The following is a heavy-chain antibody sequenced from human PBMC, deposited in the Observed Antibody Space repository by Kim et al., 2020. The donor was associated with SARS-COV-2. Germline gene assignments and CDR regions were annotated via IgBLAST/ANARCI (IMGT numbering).Heavy chain of an antibody. V-gene: IGHV3-23*01. Sequence: YPDAGKGRFTNASNKSKNTLYLEMNSLRAENTAVYYCAKRDSTGSYYFDYWGQGTLVTVSS. D-gene: IGHD6-19*01. CDR3: AKRDSTGSYYFDY. J-gene: IGHJ4*02.